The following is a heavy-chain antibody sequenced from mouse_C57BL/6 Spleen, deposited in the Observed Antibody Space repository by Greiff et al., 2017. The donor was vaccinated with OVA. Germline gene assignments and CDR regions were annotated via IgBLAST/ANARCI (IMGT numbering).Heavy chain of an antibody. V-gene: IGHV5-17*01. CDR3: AREYYGNLYYDIDY. Sequence: DVKLVESGGGLVKPGGSLKISCAASGFAFSDYGMNWVRQAPGKGLEWVGYISSGSSTIYYADKVKGRFTISRDNAKSTRFLQMTSLRSEDTAMDYCAREYYGNLYYDIDYWGQGTSLTVSS. J-gene: IGHJ4*01. CDR2: ISSGSSTI. D-gene: IGHD2-1*01. CDR1: GFAFSDYG.